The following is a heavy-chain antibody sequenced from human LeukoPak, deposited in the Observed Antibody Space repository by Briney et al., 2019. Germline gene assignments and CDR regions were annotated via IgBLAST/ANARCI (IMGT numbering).Heavy chain of an antibody. CDR2: IRSKAYGGTT. CDR1: GFTFGDYA. V-gene: IGHV3-49*03. Sequence: GGSLRLSCTASGFTFGDYAMSWFRQAPGKGLEWVGFIRSKAYGGTTEYAASVKGRFTISRDDSKSIAYLQMNSLKTEDTAVYYCTRETTYYDYVWGSYRHSGQGTLVTVSS. D-gene: IGHD3-16*02. CDR3: TRETTYYDYVWGSYRH. J-gene: IGHJ4*02.